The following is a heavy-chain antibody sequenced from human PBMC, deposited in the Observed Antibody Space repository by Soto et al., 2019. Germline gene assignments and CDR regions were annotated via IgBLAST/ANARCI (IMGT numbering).Heavy chain of an antibody. CDR3: ARGGYCSDVGCLYYFDS. J-gene: IGHJ4*02. CDR2: MNPSTGNT. Sequence: ASVKVSCKASGDTFTSYDINWVRQATGQGLEWMGRMNPSTGNTDYARKFRGRVTMTRNTSINTAYMDLSSLRFEDTAVYFCARGGYCSDVGCLYYFDSWGQGTLVTVSS. V-gene: IGHV1-8*01. CDR1: GDTFTSYD. D-gene: IGHD2-15*01.